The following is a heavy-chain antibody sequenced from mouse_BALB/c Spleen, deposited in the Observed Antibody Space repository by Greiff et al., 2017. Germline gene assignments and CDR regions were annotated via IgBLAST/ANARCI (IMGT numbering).Heavy chain of an antibody. D-gene: IGHD1-1*01. CDR2: IDPANGNT. J-gene: IGHJ4*01. Sequence: LVESGAELVKPGASVKLSCTASGFNTKDTYMHWVKQRPEQGLEWIGRIDPANGNTKYDPKFQGKATITAATSSNTAYLQLSSLTSEDTAVYYCARSPITTVVDYYAMDYWGQGTSVTVSS. CDR1: GFNTKDTY. V-gene: IGHV14-3*02. CDR3: ARSPITTVVDYYAMDY.